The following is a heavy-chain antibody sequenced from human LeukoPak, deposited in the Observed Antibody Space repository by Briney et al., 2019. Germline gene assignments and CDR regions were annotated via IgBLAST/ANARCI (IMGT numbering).Heavy chain of an antibody. CDR3: ARGQRRIQPDAFDI. V-gene: IGHV4-30-2*01. CDR2: IYHSGST. J-gene: IGHJ3*02. CDR1: GAYISSGGYC. D-gene: IGHD1-14*01. Sequence: SETLSLTCAVSGAYISSGGYCWSWLRQPPGKGVEWFGYIYHSGSTHYNPSLKSRVNISVDRSKNQFSLKLSSVTAADTAVYYCARGQRRIQPDAFDIWAQETMVTVSS.